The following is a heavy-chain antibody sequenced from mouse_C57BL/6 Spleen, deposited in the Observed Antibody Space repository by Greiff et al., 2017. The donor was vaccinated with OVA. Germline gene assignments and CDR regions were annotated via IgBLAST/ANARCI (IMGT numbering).Heavy chain of an antibody. Sequence: QVQLQQSGPELVKPGASVKISCKASGYAFSSSWMNWVKQRPGTGLEWIGRIYPGDGDTNYNGKFKGKATLTADKSSSTAYMQLTSLTSADSAVYFCARSYGNLFDYWGQGTTLTVSS. CDR2: IYPGDGDT. J-gene: IGHJ2*01. CDR3: ARSYGNLFDY. D-gene: IGHD2-1*01. CDR1: GYAFSSSW. V-gene: IGHV1-82*01.